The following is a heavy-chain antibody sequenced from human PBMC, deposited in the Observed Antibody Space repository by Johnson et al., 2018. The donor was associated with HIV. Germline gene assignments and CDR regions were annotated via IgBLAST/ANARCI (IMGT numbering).Heavy chain of an antibody. CDR1: QFTFSSYY. V-gene: IGHV3-30*14. D-gene: IGHD5-24*01. CDR3: AGGRDGYNFGAFDI. J-gene: IGHJ3*02. Sequence: QVQLVESGGGLAKPAWSPRLSCAASQFTFSSYYMNCVRQAPGKGLEWVALISYDGSNKYYADSVKGRFTISRDNSKNTLYLQMNSLRAEDTAVYYCAGGRDGYNFGAFDIWGQGTMVTVSS. CDR2: ISYDGSNK.